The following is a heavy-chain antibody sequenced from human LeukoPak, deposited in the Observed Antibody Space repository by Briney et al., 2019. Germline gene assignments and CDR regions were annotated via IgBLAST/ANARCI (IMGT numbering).Heavy chain of an antibody. V-gene: IGHV3-23*01. CDR2: IPGSGAGT. J-gene: IGHJ4*02. Sequence: PGGSLRLSCAASGFTYSIYAMTWVRQAPGKGLEWVSGIPGSGAGTYYADSVRGRFTISRDNSKNTLYLQMNSLRAEDTAVYYCAKGFGLLWFGEFDYWGQGTLVTVSS. D-gene: IGHD3-10*01. CDR1: GFTYSIYA. CDR3: AKGFGLLWFGEFDY.